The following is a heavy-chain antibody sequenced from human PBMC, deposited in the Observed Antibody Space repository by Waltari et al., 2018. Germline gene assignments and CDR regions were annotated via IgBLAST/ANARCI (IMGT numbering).Heavy chain of an antibody. CDR3: AKEGSGYYGGSFDY. D-gene: IGHD3-22*01. CDR1: GLSFSNYD. V-gene: IGHV3-23*03. CDR2: IYNDGST. J-gene: IGHJ4*02. Sequence: EVQMLESGGGLVQPGGSLRLSGAASGLSFSNYDMNWVRQAPGKGLEWISVIYNDGSTYYVDSVRGRFTISRDNSKNTLYLQMNSLGAEDTAMYFCAKEGSGYYGGSFDYWGQGTMVTVSS.